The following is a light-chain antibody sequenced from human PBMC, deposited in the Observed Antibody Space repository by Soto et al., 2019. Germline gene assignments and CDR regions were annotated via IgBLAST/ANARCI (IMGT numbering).Light chain of an antibody. CDR2: GAS. CDR1: QSISSNN. Sequence: EIVLTQSPGTLSLSPGERATLSCRASQSISSNNLAWYQQKPGQAPRLLIYGASSRATGISDRFSGSGSGTDFPLTISRLEPEDFAVYYCQQYGSSRTFGQGTKVEIK. CDR3: QQYGSSRT. J-gene: IGKJ1*01. V-gene: IGKV3-20*01.